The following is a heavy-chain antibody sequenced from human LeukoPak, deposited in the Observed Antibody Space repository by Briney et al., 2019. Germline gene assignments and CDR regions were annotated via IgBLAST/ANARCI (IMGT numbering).Heavy chain of an antibody. CDR2: IRYDASNK. V-gene: IGHV3-30*02. CDR1: GFTFSSYG. J-gene: IGHJ4*02. D-gene: IGHD3-22*01. Sequence: GGSLRLSCAASGFTFSSYGMHWVRQAPGRGLEWVAFIRYDASNKYYADSVKGRFTISRDNSKNTLYLQMNSLRAEDTAVYYCATILRYYDSSGYSYWGQGTLVTVSS. CDR3: ATILRYYDSSGYSY.